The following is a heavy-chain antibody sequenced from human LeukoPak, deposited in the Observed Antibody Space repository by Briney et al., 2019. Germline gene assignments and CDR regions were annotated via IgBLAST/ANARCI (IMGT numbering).Heavy chain of an antibody. V-gene: IGHV3-7*01. CDR2: IKQDGTEK. Sequence: GGSLRLSCAASGFSFTTYWMRWVRQAQGKGLEWVANIKQDGTEKYYVESVKGRFTISRDNGKNSLYLQMNSPRVEDTAVYYCARIMIGYDSSGMLINDAFDIWGQGTMVTVSS. J-gene: IGHJ3*02. D-gene: IGHD3-22*01. CDR3: ARIMIGYDSSGMLINDAFDI. CDR1: GFSFTTYW.